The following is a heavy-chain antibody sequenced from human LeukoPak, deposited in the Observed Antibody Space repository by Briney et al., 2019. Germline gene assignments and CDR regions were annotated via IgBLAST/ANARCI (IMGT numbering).Heavy chain of an antibody. CDR3: ARDSLGITAVGNY. V-gene: IGHV4-59*12. CDR2: IYYSGST. J-gene: IGHJ4*02. Sequence: PSETLSLTCTVSGGSISSYYWSWIRQPPGKGLEWIGYIYYSGSTNYNPSLKSRVSMSLDTSKKQFSLKLSSVTATDTAMYYCARDSLGITAVGNYWGQGTLVTVSS. D-gene: IGHD6-13*01. CDR1: GGSISSYY.